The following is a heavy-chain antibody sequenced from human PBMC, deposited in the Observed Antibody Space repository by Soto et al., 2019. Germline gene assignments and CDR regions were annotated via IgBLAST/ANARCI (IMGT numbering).Heavy chain of an antibody. CDR3: ALRSMSLVPEY. V-gene: IGHV4-59*01. D-gene: IGHD6-13*01. J-gene: IGHJ4*02. CDR1: GDSISSYY. Sequence: QVQLQESGPGLVKPSETLSLTCAVSGDSISSYYCMWIRQPPGKGLESIGYLYYGRSANYNPPLKSRVTLSVDTSTMHCPLKLSSMTAADTAVYYCALRSMSLVPEYWGQGTLVTVSS. CDR2: LYYGRSA.